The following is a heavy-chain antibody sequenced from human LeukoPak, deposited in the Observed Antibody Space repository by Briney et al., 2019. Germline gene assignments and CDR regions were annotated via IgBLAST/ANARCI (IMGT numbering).Heavy chain of an antibody. CDR2: IWYDGSNK. J-gene: IGHJ4*02. V-gene: IGHV3-33*01. CDR1: GFTFSSYG. D-gene: IGHD3-22*01. CDR3: AREYYYDSSGYSNPLGY. Sequence: GGSLRLSCAASGFTFSSYGMHWVRQAPGKGLEWVAVIWYDGSNKYYADSVKDRFTISRDNSKNTLYLQMNSLRAEDTAVYYCAREYYYDSSGYSNPLGYWGQGTLVTVSS.